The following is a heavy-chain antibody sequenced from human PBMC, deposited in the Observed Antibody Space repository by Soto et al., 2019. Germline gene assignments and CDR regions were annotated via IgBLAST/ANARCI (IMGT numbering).Heavy chain of an antibody. V-gene: IGHV4-59*08. J-gene: IGHJ4*02. Sequence: QVQLQESGPGLVKPPETLSLTCTVSGGSISSYYWSWIRQPPGKGLEWIGYIYYSGSTNYNPSLKSRVTISVDTSKNQFSLKLSSVTAADTAVYYCARRWGAAVDYWGQGTLVTVSS. CDR1: GGSISSYY. CDR3: ARRWGAAVDY. CDR2: IYYSGST. D-gene: IGHD1-26*01.